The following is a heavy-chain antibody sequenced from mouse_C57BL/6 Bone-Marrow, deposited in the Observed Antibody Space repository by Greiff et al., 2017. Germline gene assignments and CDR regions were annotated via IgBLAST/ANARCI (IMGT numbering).Heavy chain of an antibody. CDR1: GYTFTDYY. CDR2: INPYNGGT. V-gene: IGHV1-19*01. CDR3: ANYGSSWSAMDY. D-gene: IGHD1-1*01. J-gene: IGHJ4*01. Sequence: VQLQQSGPVLVKPGASVKMSCKASGYTFTDYYMNWVKQSHGKSLEWIGVINPYNGGTSYNQKFKGKATLTVDKSSSTAYMELNSLTSEDSAVYYCANYGSSWSAMDYWGQGTSVTVSS.